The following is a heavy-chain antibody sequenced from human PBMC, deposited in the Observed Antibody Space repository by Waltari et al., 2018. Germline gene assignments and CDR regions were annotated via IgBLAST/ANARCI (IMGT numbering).Heavy chain of an antibody. CDR2: ISSSGSSI. CDR3: ASSVEVYAFDI. CDR1: GFTFSSYE. J-gene: IGHJ3*02. D-gene: IGHD4-17*01. Sequence: EVQLVESGGGLVQPGGSLRLSCAASGFTFSSYEMSWVRQAPGKGLGWISYISSSGSSIDYADSVKDRFTISRDNAQNSLHLKMNSLRVEDTAVYYCASSVEVYAFDIWGRGTMVTVSS. V-gene: IGHV3-48*03.